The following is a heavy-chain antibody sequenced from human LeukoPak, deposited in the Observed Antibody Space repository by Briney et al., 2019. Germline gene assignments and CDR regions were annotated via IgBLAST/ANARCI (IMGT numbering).Heavy chain of an antibody. CDR1: GFTFGDYA. CDR3: AKVGFSEMEWLLYSDH. CDR2: ISGSSGHT. Sequence: PGGSLRLSCKASGFTFGDYAMSWVRQAPGKGLEWVSAISGSSGHTYYADSVKGRFTISRDNSKNTLYLQMNSLRAEDTAVYYCAKVGFSEMEWLLYSDHWGQGTLVTVSS. V-gene: IGHV3-23*01. D-gene: IGHD3-3*01. J-gene: IGHJ4*02.